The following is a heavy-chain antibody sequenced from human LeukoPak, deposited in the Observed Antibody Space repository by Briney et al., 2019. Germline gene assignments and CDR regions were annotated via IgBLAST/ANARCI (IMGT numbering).Heavy chain of an antibody. Sequence: SQTLSLTCAISGDSVSSNSAAWTWIGQSPSRGLEWLGRTYYRSKWYNDYAVSVKSRITINPDTSKNQFSLQLNSVTPEDTAVYYCARGGFSYGWVHAFDIWGQGTMVTVSS. CDR3: ARGGFSYGWVHAFDI. CDR2: TYYRSKWYN. J-gene: IGHJ3*02. D-gene: IGHD5-18*01. V-gene: IGHV6-1*01. CDR1: GDSVSSNSAA.